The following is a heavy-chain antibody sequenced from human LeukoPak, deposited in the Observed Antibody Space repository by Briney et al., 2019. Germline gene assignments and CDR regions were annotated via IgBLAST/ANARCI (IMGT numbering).Heavy chain of an antibody. CDR3: AKATGYLL. CDR2: ISSSSSYI. CDR1: GFTFSSYS. Sequence: SGGSLRLSCAASGFTFSSYSMNWVRQAPGKGLEWVSSISSSSSYIYYADSVKGRFTISRDNLYLQMNSLRAEDTALYYCAKATGYLLWGQGTLVTVSS. V-gene: IGHV3-21*04. D-gene: IGHD5-18*01. J-gene: IGHJ4*02.